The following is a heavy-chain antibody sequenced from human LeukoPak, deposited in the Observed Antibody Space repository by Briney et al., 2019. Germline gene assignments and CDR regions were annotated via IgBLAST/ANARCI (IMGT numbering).Heavy chain of an antibody. CDR2: IHKDGSEK. J-gene: IGHJ5*02. CDR1: GFTFRNYW. Sequence: GGSLRLSCVASGFTFRNYWMTWVRQAPGKGLEWVANIHKDGSEKYFVASVRGRFTISRDNAKDSLYLQMSSLRAEDTAVYYCVRGSSGTVVRGVAWAWFDPWGQGTLVTVSP. D-gene: IGHD3-10*01. CDR3: VRGSSGTVVRGVAWAWFDP. V-gene: IGHV3-7*05.